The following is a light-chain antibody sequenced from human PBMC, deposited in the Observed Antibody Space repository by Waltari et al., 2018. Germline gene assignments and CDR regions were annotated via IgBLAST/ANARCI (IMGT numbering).Light chain of an antibody. J-gene: IGKJ1*01. CDR2: GAS. Sequence: EIVLTQSPGTLSLSPGERATLSCRASENGSTALAWYQQKPGQAPSLLICGASKRAIGIPDRFGGGGSGTDFSLSISRLEPEDFAVYFGQHYVRLPVAFGQGTKVDIK. CDR1: ENGSTA. V-gene: IGKV3-20*01. CDR3: QHYVRLPVA.